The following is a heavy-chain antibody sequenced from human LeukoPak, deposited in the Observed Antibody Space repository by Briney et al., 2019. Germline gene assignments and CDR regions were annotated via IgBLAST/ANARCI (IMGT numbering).Heavy chain of an antibody. J-gene: IGHJ4*02. CDR3: ARPTWIQLWSHFDY. V-gene: IGHV3-30-3*01. CDR2: ISYDGSNK. D-gene: IGHD5-18*01. CDR1: GFTFSSYW. Sequence: GGSLRLSCAASGFTFSSYWMNWARQAPGKGLEWVAVISYDGSNKYYADSVKGRFTISRDNSKNTLYLQMNSLRAEDTAVYYCARPTWIQLWSHFDYWGQGTLVTVSS.